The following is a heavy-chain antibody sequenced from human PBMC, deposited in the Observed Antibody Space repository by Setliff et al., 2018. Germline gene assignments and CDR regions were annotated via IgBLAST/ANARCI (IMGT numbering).Heavy chain of an antibody. CDR2: ISYSGTP. Sequence: SETLSLTCTVSDDSFTSSRYYWGWIRQAPGSGLEWIGSISYSGTPYYNASVESRVTISIDTSRNQFSLELRSVTVADTATYYCVRPGGTTVVTRHFDYWGSGILVTVSS. CDR1: DDSFTSSRYY. D-gene: IGHD4-17*01. V-gene: IGHV4-39*01. J-gene: IGHJ4*01. CDR3: VRPGGTTVVTRHFDY.